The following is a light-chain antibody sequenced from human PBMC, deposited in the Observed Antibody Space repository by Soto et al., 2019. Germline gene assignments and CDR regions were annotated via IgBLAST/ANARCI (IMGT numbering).Light chain of an antibody. CDR2: KAS. CDR3: QQYNSNSEIS. CDR1: QSIGRW. J-gene: IGKJ3*01. V-gene: IGKV1-5*03. Sequence: DIQMTQSPSTLSASVGDRVTITCRASQSIGRWLAWYQQKPGKAPKLLIYKASTLESGVPSRFSGSGSGTDLTLTISSLQPDDFPTYYCQQYNSNSEISFGPGTKVDIK.